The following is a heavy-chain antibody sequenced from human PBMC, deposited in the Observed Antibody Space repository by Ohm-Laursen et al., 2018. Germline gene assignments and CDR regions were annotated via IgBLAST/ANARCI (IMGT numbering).Heavy chain of an antibody. J-gene: IGHJ4*02. D-gene: IGHD6-6*01. CDR2: INHTGNT. CDR3: AGNSSSSLGGFDY. CDR1: GGSFSGYY. Sequence: TLSRTCAVYGGSFSGYYWSWIRQPPGQGLEWIGEINHTGNTNYNPSLKSRVTITVNTSKNQFFLKLSSGTAADAAVYYCAGNSSSSLGGFDYWGQGTLVTVSS. V-gene: IGHV4-34*01.